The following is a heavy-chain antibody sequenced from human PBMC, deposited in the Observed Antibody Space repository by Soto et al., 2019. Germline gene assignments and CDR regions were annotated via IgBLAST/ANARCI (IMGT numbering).Heavy chain of an antibody. J-gene: IGHJ3*02. CDR1: GFTFSDYY. D-gene: IGHD6-19*01. V-gene: IGHV3-11*05. CDR3: ARDEDLGIAVAEAHNDAFDI. Sequence: ESGGGLVKPGGSLRLSCAASGFTFSDYYMSWIRQAPGKGLEWVSYISSSSSYTNYADSVKGRFTISRDNAKNSLYLQMNSLRAEDTAVYYCARDEDLGIAVAEAHNDAFDIWGQGTMVTVSS. CDR2: ISSSSSYT.